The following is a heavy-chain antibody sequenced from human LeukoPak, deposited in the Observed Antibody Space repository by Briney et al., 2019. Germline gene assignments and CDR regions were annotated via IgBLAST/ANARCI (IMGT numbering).Heavy chain of an antibody. J-gene: IGHJ4*02. D-gene: IGHD3-22*01. Sequence: GGSLRLSCAASGLTFSSYAMHWVRQAPGKGLEWVAVISYDGSNKYYADSVKGRFTISRDNSKNTLYLQMNSLRAEDTAVYYCARGLYYYDSGGYTYWGQGTLVTVSS. V-gene: IGHV3-30-3*01. CDR3: ARGLYYYDSGGYTY. CDR1: GLTFSSYA. CDR2: ISYDGSNK.